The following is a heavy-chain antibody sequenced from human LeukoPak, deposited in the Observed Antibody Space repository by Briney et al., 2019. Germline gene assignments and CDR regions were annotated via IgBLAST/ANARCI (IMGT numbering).Heavy chain of an antibody. CDR2: INHSGST. CDR1: GGSFSGYY. J-gene: IGHJ4*02. D-gene: IGHD6-19*01. CDR3: ARGGIAVAGNAGYFDY. Sequence: PSETLSLTCAVYGGSFSGYYWSWIRQPPGKGLEWIGEINHSGSTNYNPSLKSRVTISVDTSKNQFSLKLSSVTAADTAVYYCARGGIAVAGNAGYFDYWGQGTLVTVSS. V-gene: IGHV4-34*01.